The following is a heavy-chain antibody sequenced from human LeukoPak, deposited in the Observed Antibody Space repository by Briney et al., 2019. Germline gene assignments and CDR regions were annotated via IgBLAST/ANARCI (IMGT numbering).Heavy chain of an antibody. CDR1: GITLSTYW. Sequence: GGSLRLSCAGSGITLSTYWMSWIRQAPGKGLEWVGNIKQDGSEKYFVDSLRGRFTISRDNAKNSLFLQMNSLRAEDTAVYYCARDQRAFDMWGQGTMVTVSS. J-gene: IGHJ3*02. CDR3: ARDQRAFDM. V-gene: IGHV3-7*05. CDR2: IKQDGSEK.